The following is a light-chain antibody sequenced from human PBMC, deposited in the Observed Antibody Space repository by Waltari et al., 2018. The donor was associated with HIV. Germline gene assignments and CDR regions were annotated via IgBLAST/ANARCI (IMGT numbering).Light chain of an antibody. CDR1: SSNVGSDDL. CDR3: CSCPRSGIRYV. V-gene: IGLV2-23*02. J-gene: IGLJ1*01. CDR2: EVT. Sequence: QSALTQPASVSGSPGQSITISCTGTSSNVGSDDLVSWYQQHPGEAPKLIIYEVTKRPSEVSNRFSGSKSGNTASLTISGLQAEDEADYYCCSCPRSGIRYVFGTGTKVTVL.